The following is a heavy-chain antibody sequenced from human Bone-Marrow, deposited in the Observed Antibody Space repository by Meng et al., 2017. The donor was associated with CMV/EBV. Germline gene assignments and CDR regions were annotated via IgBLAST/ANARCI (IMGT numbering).Heavy chain of an antibody. J-gene: IGHJ6*02. CDR2: IKQDGSEK. CDR1: GFTFSSYW. Sequence: LSLSCAASGFTFSSYWMSWVRQAPGKGLEWVANIKQDGSEKYYVDSVKGRFTISRDNAKNSLYLQMNSLRAEDTAVYYCARDLIISERRRYYYGSGLPDVWGQGTTVTVSS. V-gene: IGHV3-7*01. D-gene: IGHD3-10*01. CDR3: ARDLIISERRRYYYGSGLPDV.